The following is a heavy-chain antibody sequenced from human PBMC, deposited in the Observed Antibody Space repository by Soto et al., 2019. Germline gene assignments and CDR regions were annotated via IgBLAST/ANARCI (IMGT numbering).Heavy chain of an antibody. J-gene: IGHJ5*02. Sequence: QVQLQESGPGLVKVSETLSLTCTVSGGSINSYYWSWIRQPPGKGLEWVADIDYSGRTNYNPSLKGPINIIGSQAKNQLSLKVRSGAAADNAVYYWAREIRLVGVTGWFDPWGQGTLVTVSS. D-gene: IGHD1-26*01. CDR1: GGSINSYY. CDR2: IDYSGRT. CDR3: AREIRLVGVTGWFDP. V-gene: IGHV4-59*01.